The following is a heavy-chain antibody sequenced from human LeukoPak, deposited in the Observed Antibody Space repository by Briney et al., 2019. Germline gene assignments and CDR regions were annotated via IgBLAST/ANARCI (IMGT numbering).Heavy chain of an antibody. CDR3: ARDQYGSGSYSA. CDR2: INSDGSSI. D-gene: IGHD3-10*01. V-gene: IGHV3-74*01. J-gene: IGHJ5*02. CDR1: GFTSSDYW. Sequence: GGSLRLSCAASGFTSSDYWMHWVRQAPGKGLVWVSRINSDGSSINYADSVKGRFTISRDNAKNTLYLQMNSLRAEDTALYYCARDQYGSGSYSAWGQGTLVSVSS.